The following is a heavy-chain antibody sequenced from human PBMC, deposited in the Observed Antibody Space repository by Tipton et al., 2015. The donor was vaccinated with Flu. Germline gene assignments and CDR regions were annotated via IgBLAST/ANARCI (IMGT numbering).Heavy chain of an antibody. CDR1: GFTFSSYG. V-gene: IGHV3-33*01. Sequence: SLRLSCAASGFTFSSYGMHWVRQAPGKGLERVAVIWYDGSNKYYADSVKGRFTISRDNSKNTLYLQMNSLRAEDTAVYYCARCDSSGCYWGQGTLVTVSS. CDR2: IWYDGSNK. CDR3: ARCDSSGCY. D-gene: IGHD3-22*01. J-gene: IGHJ4*02.